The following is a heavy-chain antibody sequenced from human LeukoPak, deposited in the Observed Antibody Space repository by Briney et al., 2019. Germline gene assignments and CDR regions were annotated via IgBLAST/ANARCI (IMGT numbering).Heavy chain of an antibody. J-gene: IGHJ3*02. CDR3: AVTIGYSSGWSLGDAFDI. Sequence: GTLALMCAVSGDCSGRGKWWGWVGQPPGKGLERIGVIYHNGSTNYNPYLKSRVTISVDKSKNQFSLKLSSVTAADTAVYYCAVTIGYSSGWSLGDAFDICGQGRMVNVSS. D-gene: IGHD6-19*01. V-gene: IGHV4-4*02. CDR2: IYHNGST. CDR1: GDCSGRGKW.